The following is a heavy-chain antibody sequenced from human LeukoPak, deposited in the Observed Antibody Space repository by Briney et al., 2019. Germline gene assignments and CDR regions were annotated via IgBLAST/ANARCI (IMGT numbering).Heavy chain of an antibody. V-gene: IGHV3-23*01. CDR1: GFTFSSSA. J-gene: IGHJ6*03. D-gene: IGHD2-21*01. CDR2: ISGSGDST. Sequence: GGSLRLSCAASGFTFSSSAMSWVRQAPEKGLEWVSAISGSGDSTYYADSVKGRFTISGDNSKNTVYLQMNSLRAEDTAVYYCAKIKKLWSDYYMDVWGKGTTVTVSS. CDR3: AKIKKLWSDYYMDV.